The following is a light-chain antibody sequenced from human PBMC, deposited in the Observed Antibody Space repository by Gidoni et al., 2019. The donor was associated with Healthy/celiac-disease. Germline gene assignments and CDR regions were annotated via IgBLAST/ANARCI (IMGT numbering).Light chain of an antibody. J-gene: IGLJ2*01. CDR2: QDS. Sequence: SYELTQPPSVSVSPGQTASITCSGDKLGDKYACWYQQKPGQSPVLGIYQDSKRPSGIPERFSGSTSGNTATLTISGTQAMDEADYYCQTWDSSEVFGGGTKLTVL. CDR1: KLGDKY. CDR3: QTWDSSEV. V-gene: IGLV3-1*01.